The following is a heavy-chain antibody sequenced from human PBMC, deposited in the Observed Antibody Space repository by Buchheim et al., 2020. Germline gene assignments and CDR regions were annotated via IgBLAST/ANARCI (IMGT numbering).Heavy chain of an antibody. D-gene: IGHD6-6*01. CDR1: GFTFSSYG. CDR2: ISYDGSNK. Sequence: QVQLVESGGGVVQPGRSLRLSCAASGFTFSSYGMHWVRQAPGKGLEWVAVISYDGSNKYYADSVKGRFTISRDNSKNTLYLQMNSLRAEDTAVYYCAKERVVVAARRDIDYWGQGTL. J-gene: IGHJ4*02. CDR3: AKERVVVAARRDIDY. V-gene: IGHV3-30*18.